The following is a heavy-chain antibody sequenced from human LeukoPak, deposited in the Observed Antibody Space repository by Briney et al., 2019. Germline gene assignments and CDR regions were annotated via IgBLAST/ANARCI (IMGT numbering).Heavy chain of an antibody. CDR3: ARHVLDDILTGYPEQYYFDY. CDR1: GGSISSSSYY. J-gene: IGHJ4*02. D-gene: IGHD3-9*01. CDR2: IYYSGST. Sequence: SETLSLTCTVSGGSISSSSYYWGWIRQPPGKGLEWIGSIYYSGSTYYNRSLKSRVTISVDTSKNQFSLKLSSVTAADTAVYYWARHVLDDILTGYPEQYYFDYWGQGTLVTVSS. V-gene: IGHV4-39*01.